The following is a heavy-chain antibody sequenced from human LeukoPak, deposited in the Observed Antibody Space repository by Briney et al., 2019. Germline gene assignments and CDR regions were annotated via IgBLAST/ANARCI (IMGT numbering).Heavy chain of an antibody. D-gene: IGHD1-26*01. CDR2: ITASGTAM. V-gene: IGHV3-48*01. CDR1: GFTFSSYS. Sequence: PGGSLRLSCAASGFTFSSYSMNWVRQAPGKGLEWVSHITASGTAMFYADSVKGRFTISRDNAKNSLYLQMNSLRSDDTAVYCCARSGSYYGSDYWGQGTLVTVSS. CDR3: ARSGSYYGSDY. J-gene: IGHJ4*02.